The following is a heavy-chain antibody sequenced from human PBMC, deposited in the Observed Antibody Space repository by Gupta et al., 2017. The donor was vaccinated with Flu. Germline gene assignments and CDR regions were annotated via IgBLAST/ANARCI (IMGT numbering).Heavy chain of an antibody. J-gene: IGHJ4*02. CDR1: ISDGTSD. V-gene: IGHV4-39*01. CDR2: IYYSGGA. Sequence: ISDGTSDCGWIRQPPGKGLDCIGSIYYSGGAYYNPSLKSRVTISVDTSKNQFSLKINSVTATDTAVYYCARLGYTSSWVDSWGQGTLVTVSS. CDR3: ARLGYTSSWVDS. D-gene: IGHD6-13*01.